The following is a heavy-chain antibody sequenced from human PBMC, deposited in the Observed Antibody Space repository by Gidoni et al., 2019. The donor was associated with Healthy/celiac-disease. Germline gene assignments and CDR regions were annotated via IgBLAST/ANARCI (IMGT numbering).Heavy chain of an antibody. Sequence: EVQLVQSGAEVKKPGASLKISCKGSGYSFTSHWIGWVRQMPGKGLEWMGIIYPGDSDTRYSPSFQGQVTISADKSISTAYLQWSSLKASDTAMYYCAGAPYYYDSSGYPSYPDAFDIWGQGTMVTVSS. CDR2: IYPGDSDT. D-gene: IGHD3-22*01. J-gene: IGHJ3*02. CDR1: GYSFTSHW. V-gene: IGHV5-51*01. CDR3: AGAPYYYDSSGYPSYPDAFDI.